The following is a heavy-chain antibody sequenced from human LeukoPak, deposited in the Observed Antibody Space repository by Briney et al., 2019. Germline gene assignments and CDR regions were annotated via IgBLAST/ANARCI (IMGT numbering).Heavy chain of an antibody. Sequence: ASVKVSCKASGYTFTGYYIHWVRQAPGQGLEWMGWINPNSGGTDYAQKFQGRVTMTRDTSISTAYMELSRLRSDGTAVYYCARSPTERFGEVCFDYWGQGTLVTVSS. J-gene: IGHJ4*02. CDR1: GYTFTGYY. CDR2: INPNSGGT. V-gene: IGHV1-2*02. CDR3: ARSPTERFGEVCFDY. D-gene: IGHD3-10*01.